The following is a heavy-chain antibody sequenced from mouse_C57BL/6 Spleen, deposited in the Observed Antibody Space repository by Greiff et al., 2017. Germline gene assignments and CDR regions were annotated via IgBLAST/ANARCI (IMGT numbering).Heavy chain of an antibody. V-gene: IGHV14-4*01. CDR2: IDPENGDT. Sequence: EVQLQQSGAELVRPGASVKLSCTASGFNIKDDYMHWVKQRPEQGLEWIGWIDPENGDTEYASKFQGKATITADTSSNTAYLQLSSLTSEDTAVYYCTKDYYCEPGYFDGWGTGTTVTVSS. J-gene: IGHJ1*03. CDR1: GFNIKDDY. D-gene: IGHD1-1*01. CDR3: TKDYYCEPGYFDG.